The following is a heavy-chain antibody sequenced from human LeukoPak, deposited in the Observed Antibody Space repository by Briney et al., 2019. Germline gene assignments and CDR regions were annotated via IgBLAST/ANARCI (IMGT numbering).Heavy chain of an antibody. CDR3: AKDLNTMATAPFDY. Sequence: GGSLRLSCAASGFTFSDYAIHWVRQAPGKGLEWVAVISYDGSNKYYADSVKGRFTISRDSSKNTLYLQMNSLRAEDTAVYSCAKDLNTMATAPFDYWGQGTLVTVSS. D-gene: IGHD5-12*01. CDR2: ISYDGSNK. V-gene: IGHV3-30-3*01. J-gene: IGHJ4*02. CDR1: GFTFSDYA.